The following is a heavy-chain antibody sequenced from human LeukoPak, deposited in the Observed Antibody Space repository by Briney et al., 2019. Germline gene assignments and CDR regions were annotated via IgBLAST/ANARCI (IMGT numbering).Heavy chain of an antibody. V-gene: IGHV4-61*02. CDR1: GGSISNSNFY. J-gene: IGHJ6*03. CDR2: IYTSGST. D-gene: IGHD6-13*01. CDR3: ASEGPLPSAAGTMLDQGYYMDV. Sequence: SETLSLTCTVSGGSISNSNFYWGWIRQPAGKGLEWIGRIYTSGSTNYNPSLKSRVTMSVDTSKNQFSLKLSSVTAADTAVYYCASEGPLPSAAGTMLDQGYYMDVWGKGTTVTVSS.